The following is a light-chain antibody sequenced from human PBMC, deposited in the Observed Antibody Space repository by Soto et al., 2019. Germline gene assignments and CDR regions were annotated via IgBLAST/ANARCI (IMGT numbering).Light chain of an antibody. CDR3: QQYGSSRWT. J-gene: IGKJ1*01. CDR2: GAS. CDR1: QSVSTTY. Sequence: EIVLTQSPGTLSLSPGERATLSCRASQSVSTTYLAWYQQKPGQAPRLLIYGASSRATGIPDRFSGSGSGTDFTLTISRLEPEDFAVYYCQQYGSSRWTFGQGTKVDXK. V-gene: IGKV3-20*01.